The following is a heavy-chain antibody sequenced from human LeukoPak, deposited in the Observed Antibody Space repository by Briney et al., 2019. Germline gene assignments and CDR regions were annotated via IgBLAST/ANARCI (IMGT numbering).Heavy chain of an antibody. CDR1: GGSISSYY. V-gene: IGHV4-59*01. J-gene: IGHJ6*03. CDR2: IYYSGSH. D-gene: IGHD5-18*01. Sequence: SETLSLTCTVSGGSISSYYRSWIRQPPGKGLEWIGSIYYSGSHTYNTSLKSRVTRSVDTSKNQFSVKLSSVTAADTAVYDCARLTAYYYMDVWGKGATVTVSS. CDR3: ARLTAYYYMDV.